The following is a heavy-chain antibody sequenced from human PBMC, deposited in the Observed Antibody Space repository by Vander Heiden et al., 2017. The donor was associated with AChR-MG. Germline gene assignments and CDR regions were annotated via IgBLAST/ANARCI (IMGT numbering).Heavy chain of an antibody. J-gene: IGHJ4*02. CDR1: GYTFTAYG. CDR2: INTGDNGKT. Sequence: QVQLVQSGAEVKKPGASVKVSCKTSGYTFTAYGMNWVRQAPGQSLEWMGWINTGDNGKTKYSQKFQGRVTITRDTSASTAYMELSGLRFEDTATYYCVRVGGIATRPGDYWGQGTLVTVSS. CDR3: VRVGGIATRPGDY. D-gene: IGHD6-6*01. V-gene: IGHV1-3*04.